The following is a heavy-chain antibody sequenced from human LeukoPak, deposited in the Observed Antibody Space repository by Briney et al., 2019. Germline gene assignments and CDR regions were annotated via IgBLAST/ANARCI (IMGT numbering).Heavy chain of an antibody. V-gene: IGHV3-30*02. Sequence: PGGSLRLSCAASGFTFSSYGMHWVRQAPGKGLEWVAFIRYDGSNKYYADSVKGRFTISRDNSKNTLYLLMNSLRAEDTAVYYCAILGGYSYGGRYFDYWGQGTLVTVSS. CDR3: AILGGYSYGGRYFDY. J-gene: IGHJ4*02. CDR1: GFTFSSYG. CDR2: IRYDGSNK. D-gene: IGHD5-18*01.